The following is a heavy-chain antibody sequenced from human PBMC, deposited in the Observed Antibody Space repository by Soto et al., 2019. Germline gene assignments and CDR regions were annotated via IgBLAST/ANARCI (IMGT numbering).Heavy chain of an antibody. CDR3: ARGFGGYDFWSGYSTYGMDV. D-gene: IGHD3-3*01. CDR1: GGSISSGGYY. Sequence: SETLSLTCTVSGGSISSGGYYWSWIRQHPGKGLEWIGYIYYSGSTYYNPSLKSRVTISVDTSKNQFSLKLSSVTAADTAVYYCARGFGGYDFWSGYSTYGMDVWGQGTTVTVSS. V-gene: IGHV4-31*03. CDR2: IYYSGST. J-gene: IGHJ6*02.